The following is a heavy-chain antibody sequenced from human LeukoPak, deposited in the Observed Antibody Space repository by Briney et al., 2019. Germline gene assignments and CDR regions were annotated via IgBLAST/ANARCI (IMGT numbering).Heavy chain of an antibody. V-gene: IGHV3-48*03. CDR2: ISSSGSTI. CDR1: GFTFSSYD. Sequence: PGRSLRLSCEASGFTFSSYDMHWVRQAPGKGLEWVSYISSSGSTIYYADSVKGRFTISRDNAKNSLYLQMNSLRAEDTAVYYCARVGAAGISFDYWGQGTLVTVSS. D-gene: IGHD6-13*01. CDR3: ARVGAAGISFDY. J-gene: IGHJ4*02.